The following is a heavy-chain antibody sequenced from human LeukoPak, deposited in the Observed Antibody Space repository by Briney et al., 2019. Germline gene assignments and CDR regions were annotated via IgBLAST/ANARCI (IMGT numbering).Heavy chain of an antibody. D-gene: IGHD3-10*01. CDR3: ARDAYGSGKGYFDY. CDR2: ISSYDGNT. J-gene: IGHJ4*02. Sequence: GGSVKVSCKASGYAFSSYGFSWVRQAPGQGLEWMGWISSYDGNTKSVEKLQGRVTMTTDTSTSTAYMELRSLRSDDTAVYYCARDAYGSGKGYFDYWGQGTLVTVSS. CDR1: GYAFSSYG. V-gene: IGHV1-18*01.